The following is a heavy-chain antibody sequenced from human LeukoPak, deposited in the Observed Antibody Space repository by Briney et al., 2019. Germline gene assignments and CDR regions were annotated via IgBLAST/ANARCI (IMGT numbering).Heavy chain of an antibody. CDR2: IYYSGST. D-gene: IGHD4-11*01. CDR1: GGSVSSHQ. V-gene: IGHV4-59*02. J-gene: IGHJ6*03. CDR3: ARGVSTTVSYYMDV. Sequence: SETLSLTCTVSGGSVSSHQWSWIRQPPGKGLEWIGYIYYSGSTNYNPSLRSRFTISIDRPTNRFSLRLSSVTAADTAMYYCARGVSTTVSYYMDVWGNGTTVTVSS.